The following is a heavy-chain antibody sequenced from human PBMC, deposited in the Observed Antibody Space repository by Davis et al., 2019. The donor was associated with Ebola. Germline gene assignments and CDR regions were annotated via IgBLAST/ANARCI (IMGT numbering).Heavy chain of an antibody. V-gene: IGHV1-18*01. CDR3: ARVRAIAAYYYYYMDV. CDR1: GYTFTSYG. J-gene: IGHJ6*03. Sequence: ASVKVSCKATGYTFTSYGISWVRQAPGEGLEWMGWITTYNGNTNSAQKFQDRVTMTTDTSTGTAYMEVRGLRSDDTAVYYCARVRAIAAYYYYYMDVWGKGTTVTVSS. D-gene: IGHD6-13*01. CDR2: ITTYNGNT.